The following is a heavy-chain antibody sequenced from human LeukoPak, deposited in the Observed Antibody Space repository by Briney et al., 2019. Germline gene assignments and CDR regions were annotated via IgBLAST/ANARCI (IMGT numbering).Heavy chain of an antibody. CDR2: ISYGGSNK. D-gene: IGHD3-3*01. Sequence: GGSLRLYCAASGFTFWSYAMLWVRQAPGKGLEGGAVISYGGSNKYYADHVKGRFTSYRDNDKNIMYLQINSLRAEAMDVYCRARDETYYDFWRGYCLDYWGQGTLVTVSS. J-gene: IGHJ4*02. V-gene: IGHV3-30*01. CDR1: GFTFWSYA. CDR3: ARDETYYDFWRGYCLDY.